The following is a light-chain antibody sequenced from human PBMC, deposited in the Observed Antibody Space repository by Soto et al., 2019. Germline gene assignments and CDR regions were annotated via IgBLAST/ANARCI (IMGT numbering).Light chain of an antibody. V-gene: IGKV2-28*01. CDR2: LGS. J-gene: IGKJ4*01. Sequence: EMTDSPVSRAVAPGEAVSIFCSPRLTILHSNGYNYLDWYLQKPGQSPQLLIYLGSNRASGVPDRFTGSGSGTDFTLKISRVEAEDVGIYYCMQDLQNTLTFGGGTKADI. CDR1: LTILHSNGYNY. CDR3: MQDLQNTLT.